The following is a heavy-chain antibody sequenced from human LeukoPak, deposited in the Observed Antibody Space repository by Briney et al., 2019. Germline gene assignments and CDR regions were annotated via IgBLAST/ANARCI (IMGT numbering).Heavy chain of an antibody. J-gene: IGHJ4*02. CDR3: ARKKDSSGYYQ. V-gene: IGHV4-28*01. CDR2: VYYTGLS. Sequence: SETLSLTCAVSGYSISSNNWWGWIRQPPGKGLEWIGYVYYTGLSHYSPSLKSRVTMSLDTSKNQFSLTLRPVTAMDTAIYYCARKKDSSGYYQWGQGILVTVSS. CDR1: GYSISSNNW. D-gene: IGHD3-22*01.